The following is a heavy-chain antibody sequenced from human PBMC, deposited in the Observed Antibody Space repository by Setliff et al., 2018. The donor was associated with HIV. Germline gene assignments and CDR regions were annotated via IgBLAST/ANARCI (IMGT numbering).Heavy chain of an antibody. Sequence: TLSLTCTVSGGSISPYYWSWIRQPPGKGLEWIGYIYYSGSTNYNPSLKSRVTISVDTSKNQFSLKLSSVTAADTAVYYCARAPPGIQNDAFDVWGQGTMVTVSS. CDR1: GGSISPYY. CDR2: IYYSGST. CDR3: ARAPPGIQNDAFDV. J-gene: IGHJ3*01. V-gene: IGHV4-59*01.